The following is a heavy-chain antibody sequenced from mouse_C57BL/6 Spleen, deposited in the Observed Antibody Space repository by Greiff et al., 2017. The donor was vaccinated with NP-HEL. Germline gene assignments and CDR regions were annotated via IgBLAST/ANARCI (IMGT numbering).Heavy chain of an antibody. CDR2: IHPNSGST. J-gene: IGHJ2*01. V-gene: IGHV1-64*01. CDR1: GYTFTSYW. D-gene: IGHD1-2*01. Sequence: QVQLQQSGAELVKPGASVKLSCKASGYTFTSYWMHWVKQRPGQGLEWIGMIHPNSGSTNYNEKFKSKATLTVDKSSSTAYMQLSSLTTEDSAVDYCSTEEDNGEVYWGQGTTLTVSS. CDR3: STEEDNGEVY.